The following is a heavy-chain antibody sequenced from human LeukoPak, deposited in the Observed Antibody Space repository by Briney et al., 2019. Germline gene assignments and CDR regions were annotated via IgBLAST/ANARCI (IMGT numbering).Heavy chain of an antibody. CDR2: IRSSSNAR. V-gene: IGHV3-48*01. Sequence: PGGSLRLSCAASGFTFSSYSMNWVRQAPGKGLEWVSYIRSSSNARYYADSVKGRFTISRDDAKNSLYLQMNSLRAEDTAVYYCAKHRENYGDSCLDDYWGQGTLVTVSS. J-gene: IGHJ4*02. D-gene: IGHD4-17*01. CDR3: AKHRENYGDSCLDDY. CDR1: GFTFSSYS.